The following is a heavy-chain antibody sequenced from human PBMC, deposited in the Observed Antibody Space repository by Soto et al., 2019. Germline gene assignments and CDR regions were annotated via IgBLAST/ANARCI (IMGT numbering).Heavy chain of an antibody. Sequence: SETLSLTCAVSDEPFSSYYWTWIRQPPEKGLEWIGEITHRGSTNYNPSLKSRVTMSVDTSKNQFSLKVTSVTAADTAVYFCARGTKQLAHDQQPLVPWGAGTLLTV. J-gene: IGHJ5*02. CDR2: ITHRGST. D-gene: IGHD6-13*01. CDR1: DEPFSSYY. V-gene: IGHV4-34*01. CDR3: ARGTKQLAHDQQPLVP.